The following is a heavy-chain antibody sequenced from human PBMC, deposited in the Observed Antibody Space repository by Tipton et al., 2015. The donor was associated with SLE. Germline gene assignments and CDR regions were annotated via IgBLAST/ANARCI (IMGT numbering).Heavy chain of an antibody. J-gene: IGHJ3*02. CDR2: ISSSSSYI. Sequence: QLVQSGGGLVKPGGSLRLSCAASGFTFSSYSMNWVRQAPGKGLEWVSSISSSSSYIYYADSVKGRFTISRDNAKNSLYLQMNSLRAEDTAVYYCARDRKYSGSYYAAFDIWGQGTMVTVSS. V-gene: IGHV3-21*01. CDR3: ARDRKYSGSYYAAFDI. D-gene: IGHD1-26*01. CDR1: GFTFSSYS.